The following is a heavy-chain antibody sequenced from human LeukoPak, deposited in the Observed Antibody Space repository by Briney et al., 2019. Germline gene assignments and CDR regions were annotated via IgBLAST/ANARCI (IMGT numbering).Heavy chain of an antibody. J-gene: IGHJ4*02. CDR1: GFTVSSNY. CDR2: IYSGGST. Sequence: GGSLRLSCAASGFTVSSNYMSWVRQAPGKGLKWVSVIYSGGSTYYADSVKGRFTISRDNSKNTLYLQMNSLRAEDTAVYYCARDGDPYYDILTGYYNPHYFDYWGQGTLVTVSS. CDR3: ARDGDPYYDILTGYYNPHYFDY. V-gene: IGHV3-66*01. D-gene: IGHD3-9*01.